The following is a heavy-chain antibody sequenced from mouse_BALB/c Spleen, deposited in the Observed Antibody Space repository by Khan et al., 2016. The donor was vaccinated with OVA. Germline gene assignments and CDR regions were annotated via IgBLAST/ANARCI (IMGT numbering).Heavy chain of an antibody. D-gene: IGHD4-1*01. V-gene: IGHV1S132*01. CDR3: ARGETGNYAMDY. CDR2: IYTGTGSN. J-gene: IGHJ4*01. Sequence: QVQLQESGAGLVRPGASVTLSCTASGFIFTSYWIHWVKQRSGQGLEWIARIYTGTGSNWYKEKFTGKDTLTEDKSSRNAYMQISSLKSEDPTVYFCARGETGNYAMDYWGQGTSVTVSS. CDR1: GFIFTSYW.